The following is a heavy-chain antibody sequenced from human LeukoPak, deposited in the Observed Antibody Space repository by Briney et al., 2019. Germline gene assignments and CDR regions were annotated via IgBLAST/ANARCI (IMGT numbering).Heavy chain of an antibody. D-gene: IGHD6-13*01. V-gene: IGHV3-7*01. J-gene: IGHJ4*02. CDR2: IKLDGSET. Sequence: GGSLRLSCAASGFTFSSYWMSWVRQAPGKGLEWVANIKLDGSETNYVDSVKGRFTISRDNAKNSLFLQMNSLRAEDTAVYYCAKERGNIPAAAVFDYWGQGTLVTVSS. CDR1: GFTFSSYW. CDR3: AKERGNIPAAAVFDY.